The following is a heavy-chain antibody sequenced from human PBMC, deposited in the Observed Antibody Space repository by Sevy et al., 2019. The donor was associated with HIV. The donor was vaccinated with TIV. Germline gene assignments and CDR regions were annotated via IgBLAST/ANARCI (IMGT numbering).Heavy chain of an antibody. CDR2: ISDTGTST. Sequence: GGSLRLPCAASGFTFSTYSMTWVRQAPRKGLEWVSAISDTGTSTYYTDSVEGRFTISRVNSKSTLFLHMNSLRAEDTALYYCAKFAGDFPHFDFWDLGTLVTVSS. CDR1: GFTFSTYS. V-gene: IGHV3-23*01. J-gene: IGHJ4*02. CDR3: AKFAGDFPHFDF. D-gene: IGHD7-27*01.